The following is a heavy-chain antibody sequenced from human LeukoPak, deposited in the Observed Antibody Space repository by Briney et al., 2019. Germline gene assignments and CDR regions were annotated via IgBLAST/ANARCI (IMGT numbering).Heavy chain of an antibody. CDR3: ARDSFCSGGSCYQGDPYYYYYGMDV. J-gene: IGHJ6*02. CDR2: INPNSGGT. D-gene: IGHD2-15*01. V-gene: IGHV1-2*02. CDR1: GYTFTGYY. Sequence: GSVKVSCKVSGYTFTGYYMHSVRQAPGQGLEWMGWINPNSGGTNYAQKFQGRVTMTRDTSISTAYMELSRLRSDDTAVYYCARDSFCSGGSCYQGDPYYYYYGMDVCGQGTTVTVSS.